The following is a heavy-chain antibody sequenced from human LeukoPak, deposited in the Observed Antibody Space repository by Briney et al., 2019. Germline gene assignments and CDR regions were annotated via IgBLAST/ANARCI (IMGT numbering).Heavy chain of an antibody. D-gene: IGHD6-25*01. CDR1: GGSISSYY. V-gene: IGHV4-59*08. J-gene: IGHJ3*02. CDR3: ARSAIDAFDI. CDR2: IYNSGST. Sequence: SETLSLTCTVSGGSISSYYWSWIRQPPGKGLECIGYIYNSGSTNYNPSLKSRVSISVDTSKNQFSLKLSSVTAADTAVCYCARSAIDAFDIWGQGTMVTVSS.